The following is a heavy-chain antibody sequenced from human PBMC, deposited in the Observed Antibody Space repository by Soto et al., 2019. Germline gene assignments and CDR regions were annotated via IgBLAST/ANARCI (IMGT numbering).Heavy chain of an antibody. CDR2: FDPEDGET. CDR3: ATDYVGLVNILTNS. CDR1: GYTLTELS. V-gene: IGHV1-24*01. D-gene: IGHD3-9*01. Sequence: GASVKVSCKVSGYTLTELSMHWVRQAPGKGLEWMGGFDPEDGETIYAQKFQGRVTMTEDTSTDTAYMELSSLRSEDTAVYYCATDYVGLVNILTNSWGQGTLVTVPS. J-gene: IGHJ4*02.